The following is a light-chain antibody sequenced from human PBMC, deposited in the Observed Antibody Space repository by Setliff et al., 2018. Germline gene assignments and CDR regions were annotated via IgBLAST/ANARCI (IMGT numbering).Light chain of an antibody. CDR1: NIGSKS. Sequence: SYELTQPPSVSVSPGKTATITCGGSNIGSKSVHWYQQQTGEAPVLDLFFDSDRPSXXPERLSGYNSGNTATLIISRVEAGDEADYFCQVWDASSDQKIFGGGTKVTVL. J-gene: IGLJ2*01. V-gene: IGLV3-21*04. CDR3: QVWDASSDQKI. CDR2: FDS.